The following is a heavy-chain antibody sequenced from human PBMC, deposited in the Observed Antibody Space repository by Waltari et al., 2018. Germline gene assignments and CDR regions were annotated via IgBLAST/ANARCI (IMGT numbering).Heavy chain of an antibody. CDR1: GGTFSSYA. Sequence: QVQLVQSGAEVKKPGSSVKVSCKASGGTFSSYAISWVRQAPGQGLEWMGRIIPSFGTANYAQKFQGRVTITADKSTSTAYMELSSLRSEDTAVYYCARDLACGGDCIDYWGQGTLVTVSS. D-gene: IGHD2-21*01. CDR2: IIPSFGTA. J-gene: IGHJ4*02. V-gene: IGHV1-69*08. CDR3: ARDLACGGDCIDY.